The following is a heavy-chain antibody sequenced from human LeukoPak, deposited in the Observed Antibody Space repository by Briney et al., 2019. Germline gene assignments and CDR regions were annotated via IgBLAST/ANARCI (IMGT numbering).Heavy chain of an antibody. Sequence: GASVKVSCKASGFTFSHHAMNWVRQAPGQRLEWMGWINAGNGKTKYSQKFQDRVTITRDTSASTAYMELNSLRSEDTAVYYCARGVWSRQNKEYFFDYWGQGALVPVSS. J-gene: IGHJ4*02. D-gene: IGHD1-26*01. CDR2: INAGNGKT. CDR1: GFTFSHHA. V-gene: IGHV1-3*01. CDR3: ARGVWSRQNKEYFFDY.